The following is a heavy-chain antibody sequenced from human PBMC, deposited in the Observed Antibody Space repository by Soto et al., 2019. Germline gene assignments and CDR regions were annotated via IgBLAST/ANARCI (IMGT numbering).Heavy chain of an antibody. CDR3: ARDLFVEALGNEDYCYYYRDV. Sequence: SQTLSLTCAISGDSVSSNSAAWNWIRQSPSRGLEWLGRTYYRSKWYNDYAVSVKSRITINPDTSKNQFSLQLNSVTPEDTAVYYCARDLFVEALGNEDYCYYYRDVWGKGTTVTVSS. J-gene: IGHJ6*03. V-gene: IGHV6-1*01. D-gene: IGHD1-1*01. CDR1: GDSVSSNSAA. CDR2: TYYRSKWYN.